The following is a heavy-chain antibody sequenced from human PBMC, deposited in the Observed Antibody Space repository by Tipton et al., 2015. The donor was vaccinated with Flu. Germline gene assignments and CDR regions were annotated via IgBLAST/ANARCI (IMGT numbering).Heavy chain of an antibody. CDR1: GFTFSSYG. J-gene: IGHJ4*02. D-gene: IGHD5-12*01. CDR3: AKVPVANTACSD. CDR2: IRYDGSNK. Sequence: SLRLSCAASGFTFSSYGMHWVRQAPGKGLEWVAFIRYDGSNKYYADSVKGRFTISRDNSKNTLYLQMNSLRAGDTAVYYCAKVPVANTACSDWGQGTLVTVSS. V-gene: IGHV3-30*02.